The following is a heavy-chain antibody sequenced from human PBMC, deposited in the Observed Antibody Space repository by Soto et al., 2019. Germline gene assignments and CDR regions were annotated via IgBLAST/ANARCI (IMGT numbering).Heavy chain of an antibody. CDR2: INAGNGNT. CDR3: ARTEQQLPRGLWDY. V-gene: IGHV1-3*01. D-gene: IGHD6-13*01. J-gene: IGHJ4*02. CDR1: GYTFTSYA. Sequence: QVQLVQSGAEVKKPGASVKVSCKASGYTFTSYAMHWVRQAPGQRLEWMGWINAGNGNTKYSQKFQGRVTITRDTSASTAYMELSSLRSEDTSVYYCARTEQQLPRGLWDYWGQGTLVTVSS.